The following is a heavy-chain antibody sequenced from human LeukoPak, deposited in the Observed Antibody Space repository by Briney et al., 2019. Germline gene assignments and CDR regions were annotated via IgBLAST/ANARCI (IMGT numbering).Heavy chain of an antibody. CDR3: ARDRPRYCSSTSCYDYYYYGMDV. CDR2: IKQDGSEK. D-gene: IGHD2-2*01. Sequence: GGSLRLSCAASGFTFSSYWMSWVRQAPGKGLEWVANIKQDGSEKYYVDSVKGRFTISRDNAKNSLYLQMNSLRAEYTAVYYCARDRPRYCSSTSCYDYYYYGMDVWGQGTTVTVSS. J-gene: IGHJ6*02. CDR1: GFTFSSYW. V-gene: IGHV3-7*03.